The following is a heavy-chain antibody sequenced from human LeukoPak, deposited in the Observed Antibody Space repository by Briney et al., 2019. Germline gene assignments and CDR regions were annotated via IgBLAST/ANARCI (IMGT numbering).Heavy chain of an antibody. Sequence: GGSLRLSCAASGFTFSSYWMHWVRQAPGKGLVWVSRINTDGSSTSYADSVKGRFTLSRDNAKNSLYLQMNSLRAEDTAVYYCARDIRGSSWYLGISYYYYYMDVWGKGTTVTVSS. D-gene: IGHD6-13*01. V-gene: IGHV3-74*01. CDR2: INTDGSST. CDR1: GFTFSSYW. J-gene: IGHJ6*03. CDR3: ARDIRGSSWYLGISYYYYYMDV.